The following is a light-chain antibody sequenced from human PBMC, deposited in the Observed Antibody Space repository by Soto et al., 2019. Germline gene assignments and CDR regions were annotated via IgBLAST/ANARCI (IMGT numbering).Light chain of an antibody. CDR3: QQYGSSSWT. J-gene: IGKJ1*01. V-gene: IGKV3-20*01. CDR1: QSVSSSY. CDR2: GAS. Sequence: EIVLTQSLCTLSLSPGERATLSCRASQSVSSSYLAWYQQKPGQDPRLLIYGASSRATGIPDRFSGSGSGTDFTLTISRLEPEDFAVYYCQQYGSSSWTFGQGTKVDIK.